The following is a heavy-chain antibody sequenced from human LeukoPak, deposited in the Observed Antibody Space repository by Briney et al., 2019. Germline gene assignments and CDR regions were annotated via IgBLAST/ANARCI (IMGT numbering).Heavy chain of an antibody. CDR2: INPSGGST. CDR1: GYTFSSYY. D-gene: IGHD5-18*01. J-gene: IGHJ4*02. CDR3: ARDLYPTWIQLLGPFDY. V-gene: IGHV1-46*01. Sequence: ASVKVSCKASGYTFSSYYMHWVRQATGQGLEWMGIINPSGGSTSYAQKFQGRVTMTRDTSTSTVYMELSSLRSEDTAVYYCARDLYPTWIQLLGPFDYWGQGTLVTVSS.